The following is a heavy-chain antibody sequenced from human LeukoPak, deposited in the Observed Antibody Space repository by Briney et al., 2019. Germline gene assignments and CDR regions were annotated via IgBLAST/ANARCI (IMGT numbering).Heavy chain of an antibody. Sequence: SETLSLTCTVSGGSITSYYWSWIRQSPGKGLEWIGYIYYSGSTIYNPSLESRVSISVDTSKNQFSLKLNSVTAADTAVYYCAREVRRTDGYNWLDSWGQGTLVTVSS. V-gene: IGHV4-59*01. CDR1: GGSITSYY. CDR2: IYYSGST. D-gene: IGHD5-24*01. CDR3: AREVRRTDGYNWLDS. J-gene: IGHJ5*01.